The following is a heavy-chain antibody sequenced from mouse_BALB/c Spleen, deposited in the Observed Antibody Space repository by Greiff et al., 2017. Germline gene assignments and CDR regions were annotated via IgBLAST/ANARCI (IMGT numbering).Heavy chain of an antibody. CDR3: ARTGDYFDY. CDR2: ISYSGST. V-gene: IGHV3-2*02. Sequence: EVKVEESGPGLVKPSQSLSLTCTVTGYSITSDYAWNWIRQFPGNKLGWMGYISYSGSTSSNPSLNSRISITRDTSKNQFFLQLNSVTTEDTATYYCARTGDYFDYWGQGTTLTVSS. J-gene: IGHJ2*01. CDR1: GYSITSDYA.